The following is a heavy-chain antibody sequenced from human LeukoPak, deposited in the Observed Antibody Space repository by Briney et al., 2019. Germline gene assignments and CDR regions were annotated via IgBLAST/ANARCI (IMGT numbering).Heavy chain of an antibody. CDR3: ASSYGSGSYYRYFDY. CDR2: IYHSGST. J-gene: IGHJ4*02. D-gene: IGHD3-10*01. Sequence: PSGTLSLTCAVSGGSISSSNWWSWVRQPPGKGLEWIGEIYHSGSTNYNPSLKSRVTISVDKSKNQFSLKLSSVTASDTAVYYCASSYGSGSYYRYFDYWGQGTLVTVSS. CDR1: GGSISSSNW. V-gene: IGHV4-4*02.